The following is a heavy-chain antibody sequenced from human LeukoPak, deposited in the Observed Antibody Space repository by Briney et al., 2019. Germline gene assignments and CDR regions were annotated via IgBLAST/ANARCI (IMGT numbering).Heavy chain of an antibody. Sequence: GGSLRLSCQTSGFVFTNYGMHWVRQAPGKGLEWVAFLRYDGSGEHYADSVRGRFIITRDNSRNTLYLQMNSLESEDSGVYSCANDSDTGCASVGPAYWGLGTLVTVSS. CDR3: ANDSDTGCASVGPAY. V-gene: IGHV3-30*02. J-gene: IGHJ4*02. D-gene: IGHD2-8*02. CDR1: GFVFTNYG. CDR2: LRYDGSGE.